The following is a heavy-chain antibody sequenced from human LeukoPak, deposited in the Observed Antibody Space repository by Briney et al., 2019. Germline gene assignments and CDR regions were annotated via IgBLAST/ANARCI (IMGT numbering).Heavy chain of an antibody. CDR2: ISSSSSYI. J-gene: IGHJ6*03. Sequence: GGSLRLSCAASGFTFSSYSMNWVRQAPGKGLEWVSSISSSSSYIYYADSVKGRFTISRDNAKNSLYLQMNSLRAEDTAVYYCARDTPSSIVVVPAAISYMDVWGKGTTVTVSS. CDR3: ARDTPSSIVVVPAAISYMDV. V-gene: IGHV3-21*01. D-gene: IGHD2-2*02. CDR1: GFTFSSYS.